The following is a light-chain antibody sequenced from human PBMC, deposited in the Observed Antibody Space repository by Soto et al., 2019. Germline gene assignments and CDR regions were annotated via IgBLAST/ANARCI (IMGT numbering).Light chain of an antibody. J-gene: IGLJ1*01. CDR1: SSDVGGYNS. CDR3: SSYTSSSTRV. CDR2: EVT. V-gene: IGLV2-14*01. Sequence: LTQPASVSGSPGQSITISCTGTSSDVGGYNSVSWYQQHPGKAPKLVIYEVTNRPSGISNRFSGSKSGNTASLTISGLQAEDEADYYCSSYTSSSTRVFGTGTKVTVL.